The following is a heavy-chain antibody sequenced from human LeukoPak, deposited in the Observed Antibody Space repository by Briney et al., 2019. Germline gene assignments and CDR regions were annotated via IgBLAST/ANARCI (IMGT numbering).Heavy chain of an antibody. J-gene: IGHJ6*03. Sequence: GGSLRLSCAASGFIFSDYAMSWVRQAPGKGLEWVAVISYDGSNKYYADSVKGRFTISRDNSKNTLYLQMNSLRAEDTAVYYCARGTGKYYYYYMDVWGKGTTVTISS. V-gene: IGHV3-30*03. D-gene: IGHD3/OR15-3a*01. CDR3: ARGTGKYYYYYMDV. CDR2: ISYDGSNK. CDR1: GFIFSDYA.